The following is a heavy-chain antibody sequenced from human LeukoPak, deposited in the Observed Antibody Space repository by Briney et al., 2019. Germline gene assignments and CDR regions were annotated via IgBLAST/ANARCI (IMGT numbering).Heavy chain of an antibody. CDR2: ISSGGSTI. Sequence: GGSLRLSCAASGFTFSSFEMKWVRQAPGKGLEWVSYISSGGSTIYYADSVKGRFTISRDNAKNSLYLQMNSLRAEDTAVYYCARGVGFRDYVDYWGQGTLVTVSS. V-gene: IGHV3-48*03. J-gene: IGHJ4*02. D-gene: IGHD2-2*03. CDR3: ARGVGFRDYVDY. CDR1: GFTFSSFE.